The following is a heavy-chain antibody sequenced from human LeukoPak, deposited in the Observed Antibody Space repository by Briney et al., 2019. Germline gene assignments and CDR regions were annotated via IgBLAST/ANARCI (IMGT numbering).Heavy chain of an antibody. J-gene: IGHJ4*02. CDR1: GYTFTSYG. Sequence: GASVKVSCKASGYTFTSYGISWVRQAPGQGLEWMGWISAYNGNTNYAQKLQGRVTMTTDTSTSTAYMELRSLRSDDTAVYYCARDYRDYGDPGVCFHWGQGTLVTVSS. CDR2: ISAYNGNT. D-gene: IGHD4-17*01. CDR3: ARDYRDYGDPGVCFH. V-gene: IGHV1-18*01.